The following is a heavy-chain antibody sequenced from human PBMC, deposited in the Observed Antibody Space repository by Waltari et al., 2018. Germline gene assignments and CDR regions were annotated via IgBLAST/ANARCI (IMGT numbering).Heavy chain of an antibody. CDR3: AKVFRDLAVAGRGGYYFDY. V-gene: IGHV3-23*01. CDR2: LSGSGGST. Sequence: EVQLLESGGGLVQPGGSLSLSCAASGFTFSSYAMRWVRQAPGTGLEWVSALSGSGGSTYYADPVKGRFTISRDNSKNTLYLQMNSLRAEDTAVYYCAKVFRDLAVAGRGGYYFDYWGQGTLVTVSS. J-gene: IGHJ4*02. CDR1: GFTFSSYA. D-gene: IGHD6-19*01.